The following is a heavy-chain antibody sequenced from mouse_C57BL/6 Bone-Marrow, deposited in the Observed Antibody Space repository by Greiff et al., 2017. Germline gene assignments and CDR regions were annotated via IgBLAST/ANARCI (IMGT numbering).Heavy chain of an antibody. CDR2: IDPSDSYT. CDR3: ARPWVFDY. Sequence: QVQLQQPGAELVRPGTSVKLSCKASGYTFTSYWMHWVKQRPGQGLEWIGVIDPSDSYTNYNQKFKGKATLTVDTSSSTAYMQLSSLTSEDSAVYYCARPWVFDYWGQGTTLTVSS. V-gene: IGHV1-59*01. CDR1: GYTFTSYW. J-gene: IGHJ2*01. D-gene: IGHD4-1*01.